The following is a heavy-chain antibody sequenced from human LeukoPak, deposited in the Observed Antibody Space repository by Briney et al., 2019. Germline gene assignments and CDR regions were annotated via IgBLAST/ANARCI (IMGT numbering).Heavy chain of an antibody. CDR1: GGSISSYY. D-gene: IGHD3-16*01. Sequence: SETLSLTCTVSGGSISSYYWSWIRQPPGKGLEWIGYIYYSGSTNYNPSLKSRVTISVDTSKSQFSLKLSSVTAADTAVYYCVRGGLPDAFDIWGQGTMVTVSS. CDR2: IYYSGST. CDR3: VRGGLPDAFDI. J-gene: IGHJ3*02. V-gene: IGHV4-59*08.